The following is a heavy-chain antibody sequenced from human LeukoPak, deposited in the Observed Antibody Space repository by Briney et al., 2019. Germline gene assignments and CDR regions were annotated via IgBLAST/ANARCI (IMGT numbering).Heavy chain of an antibody. Sequence: SGESLRLSCLASGFTFSTYDMHWVRQPPGKGLQYVSTIRSDGRSTYYAESMKGRFTVSRDNSKSTLYLQMSSLRAEDTAVYYCVQDHYDSSGYFYSGYWGQGTLVTVSS. V-gene: IGHV3-64D*09. CDR1: GFTFSTYD. D-gene: IGHD3-22*01. CDR2: IRSDGRST. CDR3: VQDHYDSSGYFYSGY. J-gene: IGHJ1*01.